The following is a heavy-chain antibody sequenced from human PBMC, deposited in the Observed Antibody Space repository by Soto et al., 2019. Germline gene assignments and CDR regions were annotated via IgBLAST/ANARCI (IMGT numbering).Heavy chain of an antibody. CDR3: AKDPLDYSNTPFYFDY. Sequence: PGGSLRLSCAASGFTFSSYAMSWVRQAPGKGLEWVSAISGSGGSTYYADSVKGRFTISRDNSKNTLYLQMNSLRAEDTAVYYCAKDPLDYSNTPFYFDYWGQGTLVTVSS. D-gene: IGHD4-4*01. J-gene: IGHJ4*02. CDR2: ISGSGGST. CDR1: GFTFSSYA. V-gene: IGHV3-23*01.